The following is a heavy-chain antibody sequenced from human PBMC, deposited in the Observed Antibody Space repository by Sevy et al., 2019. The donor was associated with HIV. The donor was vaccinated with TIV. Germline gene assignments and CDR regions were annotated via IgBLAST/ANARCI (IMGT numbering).Heavy chain of an antibody. CDR3: ARQYNSGGYFYDSFAI. V-gene: IGHV3-30-3*01. D-gene: IGHD3-22*01. Sequence: GGSLRLSCAASGFSFNVFAMHWVRQTPGKGLEWVALISNDGTFTYYADSVKGRFTISRDTSKKVLYLEMNSVRVEDAAIYYCARQYNSGGYFYDSFAIWGQGTMVTVSS. CDR1: GFSFNVFA. J-gene: IGHJ3*02. CDR2: ISNDGTFT.